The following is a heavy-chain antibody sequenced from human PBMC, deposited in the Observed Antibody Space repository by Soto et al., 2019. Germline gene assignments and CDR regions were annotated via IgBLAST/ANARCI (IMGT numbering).Heavy chain of an antibody. V-gene: IGHV3-23*01. D-gene: IGHD3-3*01. Sequence: PGGSLRLSGAASGFTFSSYAMSWVRQAPGKGLEWVSAISGSGGSTYYADSVKGRFTISRDNAKNSLYLQMNSLRAEDTAVYYCARDGSITIFGVVPKSYYYMDVWGKGTTVTVSS. J-gene: IGHJ6*03. CDR2: ISGSGGST. CDR3: ARDGSITIFGVVPKSYYYMDV. CDR1: GFTFSSYA.